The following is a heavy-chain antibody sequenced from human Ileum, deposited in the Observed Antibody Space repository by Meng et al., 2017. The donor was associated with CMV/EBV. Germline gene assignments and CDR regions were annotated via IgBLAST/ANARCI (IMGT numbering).Heavy chain of an antibody. V-gene: IGHV1-69*04. CDR2: KVNILGKV. D-gene: IGHD3-3*01. Sequence: GSINKEEKRRERQANGEGVEGMGKKVNILGKVKKEKEISGRVTITAETSTLTAYMELSNLRSDDTAVYYCTRHYDFRDWFDPWGQGTLVTVSS. J-gene: IGHJ5*02. CDR3: TRHYDFRDWFDP. CDR1: GSINKEE.